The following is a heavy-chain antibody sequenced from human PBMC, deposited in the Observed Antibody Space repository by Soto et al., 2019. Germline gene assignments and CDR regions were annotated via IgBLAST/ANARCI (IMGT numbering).Heavy chain of an antibody. CDR1: GVTFSSYA. V-gene: IGHV3-23*01. J-gene: IGHJ4*02. D-gene: IGHD6-19*01. Sequence: GGSLRLSCASSGVTFSSYAMSWVRQAPGKGLEWVSAISGSGGSTYYADSVKGRFTISRDNSKNTLYLQMNSLRAEDTAVYYCAKDPSPYSSGCLDYWGQGTLVTVSS. CDR3: AKDPSPYSSGCLDY. CDR2: ISGSGGST.